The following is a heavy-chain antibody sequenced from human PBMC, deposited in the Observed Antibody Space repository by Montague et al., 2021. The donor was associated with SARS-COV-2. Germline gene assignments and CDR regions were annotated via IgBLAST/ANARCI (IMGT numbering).Heavy chain of an antibody. CDR3: VRDGYTHVDY. D-gene: IGHD5-24*01. CDR2: KHYSGIT. V-gene: IGHV4-39*02. CDR1: GDSISSSSYY. J-gene: IGHJ4*02. Sequence: SETLSLTCTVSGDSISSSSYYWGWIRQPPGKGLEWIGNKHYSGITYNNPSLKNRVTTSVDTSKNQFSLKLSSVTAADTAVYYCVRDGYTHVDYWGQGTLVTVSS.